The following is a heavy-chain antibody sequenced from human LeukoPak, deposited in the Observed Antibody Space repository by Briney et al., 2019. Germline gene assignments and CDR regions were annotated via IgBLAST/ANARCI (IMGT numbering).Heavy chain of an antibody. J-gene: IGHJ4*02. Sequence: SETLSLTCTVSGGSISSGGFYWTWIRQHPGKGLEWIGYIYYNGNTYYNPSLKSRLTISVDRSKNQFSLKLTSVTAADTAVYYCARVRMVRGVIGGDFDYWGQGTLVTVSS. CDR1: GGSISSGGFY. CDR2: IYYNGNT. CDR3: ARVRMVRGVIGGDFDY. V-gene: IGHV4-31*03. D-gene: IGHD3-10*01.